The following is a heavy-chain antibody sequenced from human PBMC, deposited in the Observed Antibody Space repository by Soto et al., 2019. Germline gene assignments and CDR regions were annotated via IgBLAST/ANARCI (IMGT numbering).Heavy chain of an antibody. V-gene: IGHV3-21*01. J-gene: IGHJ5*02. CDR2: ISSSSSNI. D-gene: IGHD2-2*01. CDR1: GFSFSTYS. CDR3: ARDLFGGGEVPAALASFDP. Sequence: GGSLRLSCAASGFSFSTYSMNWVRQAPGKGLEWVSSISSSSSNIYYADSVKGRFTSSRDNAQKSLYLQMNSLRAEDTAVYYCARDLFGGGEVPAALASFDPWGQGTLVTVSS.